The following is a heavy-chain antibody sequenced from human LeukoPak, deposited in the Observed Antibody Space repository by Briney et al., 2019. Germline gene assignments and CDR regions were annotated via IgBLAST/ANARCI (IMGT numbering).Heavy chain of an antibody. D-gene: IGHD3-16*01. CDR3: AREMAGGWFDY. CDR2: INPNSGGT. V-gene: IGHV1-2*06. J-gene: IGHJ4*02. Sequence: GASVEVSCKASGYTFTGYYMHWVRQAPGQGLEWMGRINPNSGGTNYAQKFQGRVTMTRDTSISAAYMELSRLRSDDTAVYYCAREMAGGWFDYWGQGTLVTVSS. CDR1: GYTFTGYY.